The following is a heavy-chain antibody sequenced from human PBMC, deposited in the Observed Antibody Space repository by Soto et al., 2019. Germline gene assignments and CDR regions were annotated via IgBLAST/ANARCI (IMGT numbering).Heavy chain of an antibody. D-gene: IGHD1-1*01. CDR3: AKDRSTMRWFDP. V-gene: IGHV4-4*07. J-gene: IGHJ5*02. Sequence: SETLSLTCAVSGASVRSYHWSWIRQAAGKGLEWIGRVQMSGTTNYNPSLKTRVTMSLDTSKNEVSLRMTSVTAADTAVYFCAKDRSTMRWFDPWGQGILVTVS. CDR2: VQMSGTT. CDR1: GASVRSYH.